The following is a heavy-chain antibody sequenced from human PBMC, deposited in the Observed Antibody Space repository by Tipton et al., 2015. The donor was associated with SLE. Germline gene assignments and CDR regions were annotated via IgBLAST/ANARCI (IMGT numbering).Heavy chain of an antibody. J-gene: IGHJ4*02. V-gene: IGHV1-8*01. CDR1: GHSFASYD. CDR3: ARGGDFDF. Sequence: QLVQSGAEVKKPGASVRVSCKASGHSFASYDINWVRRATGQGLEWMGWMNPDNGNTGYAQKFQGRVAMTRSTSINTAYMELTGLKSEDTAVYYCARGGDFDFWGQGTLVTVSS. CDR2: MNPDNGNT. D-gene: IGHD3-16*01.